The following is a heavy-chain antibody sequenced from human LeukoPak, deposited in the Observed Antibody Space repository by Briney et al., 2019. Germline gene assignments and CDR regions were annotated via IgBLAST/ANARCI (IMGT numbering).Heavy chain of an antibody. J-gene: IGHJ6*03. V-gene: IGHV3-23*03. CDR1: RFIFSNYA. Sequence: PGGSLRLSCGASRFIFSNYAMTWVRQAPGKGLEWVSSIEGDGSGTYYADSVRGRFIVSRDNSKNTLFLQINSLRAEDTAVYYCAKNGDRGAFCSGGTCYPYYYYYMDVWGKGTTVTISS. D-gene: IGHD2-15*01. CDR2: IEGDGSGT. CDR3: AKNGDRGAFCSGGTCYPYYYYYMDV.